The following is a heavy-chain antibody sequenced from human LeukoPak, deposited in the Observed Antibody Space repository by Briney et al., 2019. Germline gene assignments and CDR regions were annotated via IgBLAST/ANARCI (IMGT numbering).Heavy chain of an antibody. V-gene: IGHV3-11*01. CDR3: AKDQDSSGWYPNWFDP. J-gene: IGHJ5*02. CDR1: GFTFSDYY. CDR2: ISSSGSTI. Sequence: GGSLRLSCAASGFTFSDYYMSWIRQAPGKGLEWVSYISSSGSTIYYADSVKGRFTISRDNSKNTLYLQMNSLRAEDTAVYYCAKDQDSSGWYPNWFDPWGQGTLVTVSS. D-gene: IGHD6-19*01.